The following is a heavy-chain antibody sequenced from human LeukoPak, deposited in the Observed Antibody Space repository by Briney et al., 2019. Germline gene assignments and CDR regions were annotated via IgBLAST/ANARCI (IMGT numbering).Heavy chain of an antibody. J-gene: IGHJ4*02. CDR2: ISAFNGNT. Sequence: GASVRVSCKASGYTFTIYGISWVRQAPGQGLEWIGWISAFNGNTNYAQKLQGRVTMTTDTSTSTAYMELRSLRSDGTAVYYCARDDLIAVAGTSDYWGQGTLVTVSS. CDR1: GYTFTIYG. V-gene: IGHV1-18*01. CDR3: ARDDLIAVAGTSDY. D-gene: IGHD6-19*01.